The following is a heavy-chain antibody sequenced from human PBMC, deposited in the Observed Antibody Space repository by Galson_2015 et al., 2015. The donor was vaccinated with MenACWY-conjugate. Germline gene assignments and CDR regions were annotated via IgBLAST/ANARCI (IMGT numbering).Heavy chain of an antibody. J-gene: IGHJ6*02. V-gene: IGHV3-21*01. D-gene: IGHD6-19*01. Sequence: KGLEWISFTPSCAGFIKCADSLQGRIPTSRDDAENTLYLQMDGLRADDTAVYFCVRGSSGWRGMDIWGQGTTVTVSS. CDR3: VRGSSGWRGMDI. CDR2: TPSCAGFI.